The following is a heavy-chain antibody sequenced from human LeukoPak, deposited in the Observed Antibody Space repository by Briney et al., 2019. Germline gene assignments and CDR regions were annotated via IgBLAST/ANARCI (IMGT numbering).Heavy chain of an antibody. CDR2: INHSGST. J-gene: IGHJ4*02. CDR1: GGSFSGYY. V-gene: IGHV4-34*01. CDR3: SRLDRAEGDLEY. Sequence: PSETLSLTCAVYGGSFSGYYWSWIRQPPGKGLEWIGEINHSGSTNYNPSLKSRVTISVDTSKNHLSLKLSSVTAPGTAVYDCSRLDRAEGDLEYWGQGTLVTVSS. D-gene: IGHD3-16*01.